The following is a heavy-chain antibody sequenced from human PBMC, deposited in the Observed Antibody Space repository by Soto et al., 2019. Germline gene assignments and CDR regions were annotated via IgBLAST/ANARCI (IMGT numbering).Heavy chain of an antibody. CDR2: IYYSGST. Sequence: QVQLQESGPGLVKPSETLSLTCTVSGGSISSYYWSWIRQPPGKGLEWIGYIYYSGSTNYNPSLKSRVTISVDTSKNQFSLKLSSVTAADTAVYYCAREVDYGDYYFDYWGQGTLVTVSS. CDR3: AREVDYGDYYFDY. D-gene: IGHD4-17*01. V-gene: IGHV4-59*01. CDR1: GGSISSYY. J-gene: IGHJ4*02.